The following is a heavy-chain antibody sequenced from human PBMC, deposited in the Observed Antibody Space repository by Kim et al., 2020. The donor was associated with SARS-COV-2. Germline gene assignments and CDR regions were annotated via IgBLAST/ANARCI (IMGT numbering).Heavy chain of an antibody. D-gene: IGHD3-10*01. CDR2: INHSGST. V-gene: IGHV4-34*01. CDR3: ARWGRTRWFGELFYYGMDV. J-gene: IGHJ6*02. CDR1: GGSFSGYY. Sequence: SETLSLTCAVYGGSFSGYYWSWIRQPPGKGLEWIGEINHSGSTNYNPSLKSRVTISVDTSKNQFSLKLSSVTAADTAVYYCARWGRTRWFGELFYYGMDVCGQGTTVTVSS.